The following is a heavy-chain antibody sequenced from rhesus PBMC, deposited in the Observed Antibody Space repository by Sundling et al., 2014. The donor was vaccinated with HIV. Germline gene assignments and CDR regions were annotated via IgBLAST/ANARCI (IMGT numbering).Heavy chain of an antibody. CDR3: ARAPLLVQLALYFDY. V-gene: IGHV4-165*02. J-gene: IGHJ4*01. D-gene: IGHD2-2*01. Sequence: QVQLQESGPGLVKPSETLSLTCAVSGGSISADYWNWIRQPPGKGLEWIGFIGGSSGSTSYNPSLQSRVTISTDTSKNQFSLKLSSVTAADSAVYYCARAPLLVQLALYFDYWGQGVLVTVSS. CDR1: GGSISADY. CDR2: IGGSSGST.